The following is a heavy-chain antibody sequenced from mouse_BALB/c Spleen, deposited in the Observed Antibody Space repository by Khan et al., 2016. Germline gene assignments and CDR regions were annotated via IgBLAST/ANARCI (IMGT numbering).Heavy chain of an antibody. CDR3: TRDGVRRRSYAMDY. CDR1: GYTFTSYW. Sequence: QVQLQQPGAELVRPGASVKLSCKASGYTFTSYWINWVRQRPGQGLEWIGNIYPSDRYTNYNQKFKDKATLTVDKSSSTADMQLSSPTSEDSAVYYCTRDGVRRRSYAMDYWGQGTSVTVSS. J-gene: IGHJ4*01. V-gene: IGHV1-69*02. D-gene: IGHD2-14*01. CDR2: IYPSDRYT.